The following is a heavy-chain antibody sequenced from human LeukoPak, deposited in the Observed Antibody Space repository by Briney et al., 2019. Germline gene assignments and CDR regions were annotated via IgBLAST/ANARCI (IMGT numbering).Heavy chain of an antibody. J-gene: IGHJ4*02. CDR3: ARVLLWFGEPLYYFDY. V-gene: IGHV4-39*07. CDR2: IYYSGST. Sequence: SETLSLTCTVSGGSISSSSYYWGWIRQPPGKGLEWIGSIYYSGSTYYNPSLKSRVTISVDTSKNQFSLKLSSVTAADTAVYYCARVLLWFGEPLYYFDYWGQGTLVTVSS. CDR1: GGSISSSSYY. D-gene: IGHD3-10*01.